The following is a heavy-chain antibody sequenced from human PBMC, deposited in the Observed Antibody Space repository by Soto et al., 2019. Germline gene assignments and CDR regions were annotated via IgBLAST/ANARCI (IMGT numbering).Heavy chain of an antibody. D-gene: IGHD6-19*01. CDR1: GGSISSSTFY. J-gene: IGHJ5*02. CDR3: ARGGWSDNWFVP. V-gene: IGHV4-39*07. CDR2: IKYNGGT. Sequence: SETLSLTCTVSGGSISSSTFYGGWIRQSPGKGLEWIGSIKYNGGTAYTPSLRGRVSIPADTSKNQFSMKLSSVTAADTAVYYCARGGWSDNWFVPWGQGTLVTVSS.